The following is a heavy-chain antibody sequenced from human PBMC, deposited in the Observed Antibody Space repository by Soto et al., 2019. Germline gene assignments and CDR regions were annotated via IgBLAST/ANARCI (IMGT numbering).Heavy chain of an antibody. CDR1: GDSLSNYF. J-gene: IGHJ5*02. CDR2: IYGSGTT. Sequence: SETLSLTCTVSGDSLSNYFWSWIRQPTDKGLEWIGRIYGSGTTIYNPSLRGRVTISLDTSKNQFSLKLTSVTAADTAVYYCAKDIPGGIPPPWGHGTLVTVSS. CDR3: AKDIPGGIPPP. D-gene: IGHD2-8*02. V-gene: IGHV4-4*07.